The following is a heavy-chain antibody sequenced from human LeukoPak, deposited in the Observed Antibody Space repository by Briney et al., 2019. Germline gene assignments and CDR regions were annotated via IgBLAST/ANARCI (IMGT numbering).Heavy chain of an antibody. CDR3: AKGWSRQYYFDY. V-gene: IGHV3-23*01. Sequence: GGSLRLSCAASGFTFSSYSMNWVRQAPGKGLEWVSSISGSGGSTYYADSVKGRFTISRDNSKNTLYLQMNSLRAEDTAVYYCAKGWSRQYYFDYWGQGTLVTVSS. CDR2: ISGSGGST. D-gene: IGHD1-26*01. CDR1: GFTFSSYS. J-gene: IGHJ4*02.